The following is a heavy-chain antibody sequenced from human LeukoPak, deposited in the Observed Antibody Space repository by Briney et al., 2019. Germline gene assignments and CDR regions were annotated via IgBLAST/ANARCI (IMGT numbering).Heavy chain of an antibody. V-gene: IGHV4-59*01. Sequence: PSETLSLTCTVSGGSISSYYWSWIRQPPGKGLEWIGYIYYSGSTNYNPSLKSRVTISVDTSKNQFSLKLSSVTAADTAVYYCARWDGSGSYYTFDYWGQGTLVTVSS. CDR3: ARWDGSGSYYTFDY. D-gene: IGHD3-10*01. CDR1: GGSISSYY. J-gene: IGHJ4*02. CDR2: IYYSGST.